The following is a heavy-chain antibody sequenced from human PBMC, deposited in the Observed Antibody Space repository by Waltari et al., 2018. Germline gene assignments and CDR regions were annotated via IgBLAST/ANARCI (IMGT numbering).Heavy chain of an antibody. Sequence: QLQLQESGPGLVKPSETLSLTCTVSGGSISSSSYYWGWIRQPPGKGLEWIGSIYYSGSTYYNPSLKSRVTISVDTSKNQFSLKLSSVTAADTAVYYCARGGEGIAAAGYYFDYWGQGTLVTVSS. CDR2: IYYSGST. CDR1: GGSISSSSYY. D-gene: IGHD6-13*01. CDR3: ARGGEGIAAAGYYFDY. J-gene: IGHJ4*02. V-gene: IGHV4-39*07.